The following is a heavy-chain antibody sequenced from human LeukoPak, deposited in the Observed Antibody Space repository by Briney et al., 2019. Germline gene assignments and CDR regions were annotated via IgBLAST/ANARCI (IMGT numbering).Heavy chain of an antibody. V-gene: IGHV3-30-3*01. CDR3: ARDKSAGVRGVIYHFDY. Sequence: PGGSLRLSCAASGFTFSSYAMHWVRQAPGKGLEWVAVISYDGSNKYYADSAKGRFTISRDNSKNTLYLQMNSLRAEDTAVYYCARDKSAGVRGVIYHFDYWGQGTLVTVSS. CDR2: ISYDGSNK. CDR1: GFTFSSYA. D-gene: IGHD3-10*01. J-gene: IGHJ4*02.